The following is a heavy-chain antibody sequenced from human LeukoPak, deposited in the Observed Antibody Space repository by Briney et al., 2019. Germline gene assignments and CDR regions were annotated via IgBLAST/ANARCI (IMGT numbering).Heavy chain of an antibody. CDR2: ISGSSSTI. Sequence: PGGSLRLSCAASGFTFSSYSMNWVRQAPGKGLEWVSYISGSSSTIYYADSVKGRFTISRDNAKNSLYLQMNSLRAEDTAVYYCARAGTYYYGSGSYYDYWGQGTLVTVSS. J-gene: IGHJ4*02. CDR1: GFTFSSYS. V-gene: IGHV3-48*01. CDR3: ARAGTYYYGSGSYYDY. D-gene: IGHD3-10*01.